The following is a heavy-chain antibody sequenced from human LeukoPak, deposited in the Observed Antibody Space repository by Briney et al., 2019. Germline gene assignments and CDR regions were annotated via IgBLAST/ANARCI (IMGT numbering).Heavy chain of an antibody. CDR1: GFTFTDYY. D-gene: IGHD1-14*01. CDR3: ATDGGNHNFDY. Sequence: GASVKVSCKASGFTFTDYYLHWVRQAPGQGLEWMGRIILNGGATSYAQKFQGRVTLTRDTSISTAYMELIRQTSDDTAVCYCATDGGNHNFDYWGQGTLVTVSS. CDR2: IILNGGAT. J-gene: IGHJ4*02. V-gene: IGHV1-2*06.